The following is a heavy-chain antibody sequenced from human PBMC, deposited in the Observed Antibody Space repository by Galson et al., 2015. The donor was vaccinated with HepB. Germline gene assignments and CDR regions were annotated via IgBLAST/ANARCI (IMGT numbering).Heavy chain of an antibody. CDR2: INAGNGNT. J-gene: IGHJ6*02. V-gene: IGHV1-3*01. Sequence: SVKVSCKASGYTFTSYAMHWVRQAPGQRLEWMGWINAGNGNTEYSQKFQGRVTITRDTSASTAYMELSSLRSEDTAVYYCASGGVTADYYYGMDVWGQGTTVTVSS. CDR1: GYTFTSYA. CDR3: ASGGVTADYYYGMDV. D-gene: IGHD5-18*01.